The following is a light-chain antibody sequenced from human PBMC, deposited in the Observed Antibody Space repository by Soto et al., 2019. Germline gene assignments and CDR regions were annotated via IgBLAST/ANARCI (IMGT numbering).Light chain of an antibody. CDR1: SGHSSDI. Sequence: QLVLTQSSSASASLGSSVKLTCTLSSGHSSDIIAWHQQQPGKAPRYLMKLEGSGDYNKGSGVPDRFSGSRSGADRYLTISNHQSEDEADYYCETWDSNTHVFGGGTQLTVL. V-gene: IGLV4-60*03. CDR3: ETWDSNTHV. J-gene: IGLJ7*01. CDR2: LEGSGDY.